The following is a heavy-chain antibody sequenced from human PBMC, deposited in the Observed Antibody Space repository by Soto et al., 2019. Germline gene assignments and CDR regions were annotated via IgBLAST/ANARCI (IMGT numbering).Heavy chain of an antibody. D-gene: IGHD2-15*01. CDR1: GYTFTSYD. V-gene: IGHV1-8*01. CDR3: ARGNEYGGNFDY. CDR2: MNPNSGNT. J-gene: IGHJ4*02. Sequence: QVQLVQSGAEVKKPGASVKVSCKASGYTFTSYDINWVRQATGQGLESMGWMNPNSGNTGYEQKFQGRATTTRNTSISTAYMELSSLRSEDTAVYYCARGNEYGGNFDYWGQGTLVTVSS.